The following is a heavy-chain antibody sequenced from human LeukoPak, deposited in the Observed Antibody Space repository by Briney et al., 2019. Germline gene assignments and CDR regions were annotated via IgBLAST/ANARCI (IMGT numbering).Heavy chain of an antibody. CDR2: IYHSGTT. J-gene: IGHJ5*02. CDR1: GYSISSDYY. D-gene: IGHD2-2*01. V-gene: IGHV4-38-2*02. CDR3: ARAVPTSTAIYWFDP. Sequence: SETLSLTCTVSGYSISSDYYWGWIRQPPGKGLEWIGSIYHSGTTYYNPSLKSRVTISVDTSKNQFSLKLSSVTAADTAVYYCARAVPTSTAIYWFDPWGQGTLVTVSS.